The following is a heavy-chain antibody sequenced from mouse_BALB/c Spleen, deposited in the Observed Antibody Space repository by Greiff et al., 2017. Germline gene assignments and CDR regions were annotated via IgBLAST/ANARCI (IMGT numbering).Heavy chain of an antibody. CDR1: GFTFSSYA. D-gene: IGHD2-3*01. V-gene: IGHV5-9-3*01. CDR3: ARDDGSYYFDY. Sequence: EVQLVESGGGLVKPGGSLKLSCAASGFTFSSYAMSWVRQTPEKRLEWVATISSGGSYTYYPDSVKGRFTISRDNAKNTLYLQMSSLRSEDTAMYYCARDDGSYYFDYWGQGTTLTVSS. J-gene: IGHJ2*01. CDR2: ISSGGSYT.